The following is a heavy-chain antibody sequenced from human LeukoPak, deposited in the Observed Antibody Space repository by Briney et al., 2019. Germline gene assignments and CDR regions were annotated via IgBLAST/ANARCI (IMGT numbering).Heavy chain of an antibody. CDR1: GGSISSYY. D-gene: IGHD4-17*01. J-gene: IGHJ3*02. CDR3: AREGPVRRRGLSAAFDI. CDR2: IYYSGST. Sequence: KPSETLSLTCTVSGGSISSYYWSWIRQPPGKGLEWIGYIYYSGSTNYNPSLKSRVTISVDTSKNQFSLKLSSVTAADTAVYYCAREGPVRRRGLSAAFDIWGHGKLVTVSS. V-gene: IGHV4-59*01.